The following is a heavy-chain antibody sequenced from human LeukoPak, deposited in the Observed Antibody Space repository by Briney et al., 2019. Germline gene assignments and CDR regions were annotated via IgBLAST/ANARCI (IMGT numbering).Heavy chain of an antibody. D-gene: IGHD2-21*02. CDR1: GFTFTSSA. J-gene: IGHJ4*02. CDR2: TVVGSGNT. V-gene: IGHV1-58*01. Sequence: GASVRVSCKASGFTFTSSAVQWVRQARGHRLEWIGWTVVGSGNTNYAQKFQERVTITRDMSTSTAYMELSSLRSEDTAVYYCAAVSSQLAYCGGDCYSGFDYWGQGTLVTVSS. CDR3: AAVSSQLAYCGGDCYSGFDY.